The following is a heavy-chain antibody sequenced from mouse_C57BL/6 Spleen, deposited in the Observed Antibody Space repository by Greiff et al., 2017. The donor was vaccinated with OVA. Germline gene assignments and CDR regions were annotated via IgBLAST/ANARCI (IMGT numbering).Heavy chain of an antibody. CDR2: IYPGSGGT. J-gene: IGHJ4*01. CDR1: GYTFTSYW. V-gene: IGHV1-55*01. Sequence: VQLQQPGAVLVKPGASVKMSCKASGYTFTSYWITWVKQRPGQGLEWIGDIYPGSGGTSYNEKFKSKATLTVDTSSSTAYMQLSSLTSEDSAVYYRARKGVYGYDDSAMDYWGQGTSVTVSS. CDR3: ARKGVYGYDDSAMDY. D-gene: IGHD2-2*01.